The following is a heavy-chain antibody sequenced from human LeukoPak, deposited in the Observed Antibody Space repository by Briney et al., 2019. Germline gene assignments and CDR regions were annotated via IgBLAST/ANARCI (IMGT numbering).Heavy chain of an antibody. CDR1: GFTFSSYA. CDR3: AKGGIAVAGTRFHYFDY. J-gene: IGHJ4*02. V-gene: IGHV3-23*01. Sequence: PGGSLRLSCAASGFTFSSYAMNWVRQAPGKGLEWVSGISGSGGNKYYADSMKGRFTISRDNSKNTLYLQMNSLRGEDTAVYYCAKGGIAVAGTRFHYFDYWGQGTLVTVSS. D-gene: IGHD6-19*01. CDR2: ISGSGGNK.